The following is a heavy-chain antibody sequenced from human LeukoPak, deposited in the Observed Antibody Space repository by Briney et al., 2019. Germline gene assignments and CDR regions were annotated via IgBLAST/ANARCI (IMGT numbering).Heavy chain of an antibody. CDR1: GFSFSRHW. D-gene: IGHD6-6*01. J-gene: IGHJ4*02. V-gene: IGHV3-74*01. CDR3: ARGPNSNWSGLDF. CDR2: INPTGSTT. Sequence: GGSLRLSCTASGFSFSRHWMHWARQLPGKGLVWVSRINPTGSTTSYADSVKGRFTVSRDNAKSTLYLQVNNLRAEDTAVYYCARGPNSNWSGLDFWGQGTLLTVSS.